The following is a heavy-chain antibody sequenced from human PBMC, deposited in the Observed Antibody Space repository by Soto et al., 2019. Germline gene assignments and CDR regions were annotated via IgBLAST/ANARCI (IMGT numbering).Heavy chain of an antibody. V-gene: IGHV4-61*01. CDR1: GGCVRDGSYY. CDR3: AGYNWNYYFDP. CDR2: IYHSGST. D-gene: IGHD1-7*01. Sequence: ETLSLTCTVSGGCVRDGSYYWAWLRQPPGKGLEWIGHIYHSGSTIYNPSLKSRVTISIDTPKSQFSLNLNSMTAADTAVYYCAGYNWNYYFDPWGQGTLVTVSS. J-gene: IGHJ5*02.